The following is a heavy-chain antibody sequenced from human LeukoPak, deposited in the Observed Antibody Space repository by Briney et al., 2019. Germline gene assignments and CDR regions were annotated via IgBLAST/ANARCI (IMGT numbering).Heavy chain of an antibody. CDR3: ARSIWYNRQYYFDS. J-gene: IGHJ4*02. D-gene: IGHD6-13*01. CDR1: GYSLNDYA. CDR2: INCGNGKT. Sequence: ASVKVSCKASGYSLNDYAMQWVRQAPGQRLEWMGWINCGNGKTKYSEKFQGRVTITRDQSATTAYMDLNSLRSEDTAVYYCARSIWYNRQYYFDSWGQGTLVTVSS. V-gene: IGHV1-3*01.